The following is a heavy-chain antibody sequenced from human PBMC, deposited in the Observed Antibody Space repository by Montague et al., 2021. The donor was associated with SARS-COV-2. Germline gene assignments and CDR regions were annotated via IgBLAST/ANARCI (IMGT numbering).Heavy chain of an antibody. D-gene: IGHD2-2*01. CDR2: IYYSANS. CDR3: ARHPLGYCSSTSCYVG. J-gene: IGHJ4*02. CDR1: GGSISSSSYY. V-gene: IGHV4-39*01. Sequence: SETLSLTCTVSGGSISSSSYYWGWIPQPPGKGLDGIGSIYYSANSYYSPSLKSRVTISVDTSQNQFSLKLSSVTAADAAVYYCARHPLGYCSSTSCYVGWGQGTLVTVSS.